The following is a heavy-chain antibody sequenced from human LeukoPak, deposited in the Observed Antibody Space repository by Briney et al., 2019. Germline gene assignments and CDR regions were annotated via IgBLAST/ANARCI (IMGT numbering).Heavy chain of an antibody. CDR1: GGSISSYY. V-gene: IGHV4-59*01. CDR2: IYYSGST. Sequence: PSETLSLTCTVSGGSISSYYWSWIRQPPGKGLEWIGYIYYSGSTNYNPSLKSRVTISVDTSKNQFSLKLSSVTAADTAVYYCARDRYDSSDRYHYYYYMDVWGKGTTVTVSS. J-gene: IGHJ6*03. CDR3: ARDRYDSSDRYHYYYYMDV. D-gene: IGHD3-22*01.